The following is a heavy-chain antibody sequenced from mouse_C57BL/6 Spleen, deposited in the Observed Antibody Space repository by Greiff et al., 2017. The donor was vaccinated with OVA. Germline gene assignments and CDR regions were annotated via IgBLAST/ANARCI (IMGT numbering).Heavy chain of an antibody. CDR3: ARRKVVADYDAMDY. CDR2: IYPGDGDT. D-gene: IGHD1-1*01. J-gene: IGHJ4*01. V-gene: IGHV1-80*01. CDR1: GYAFSSYW. Sequence: QVQLQQSGAELVKPGASVKISCKASGYAFSSYWMNWVKQRPGKGLEWIGQIYPGDGDTTYNGKFTGKATLTADKSSSTAYMQLSSLTSEDSAVYFCARRKVVADYDAMDYWGQGTSVTVSS.